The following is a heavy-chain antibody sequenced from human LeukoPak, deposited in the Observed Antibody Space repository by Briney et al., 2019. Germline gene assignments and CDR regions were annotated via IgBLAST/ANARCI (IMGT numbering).Heavy chain of an antibody. V-gene: IGHV3-11*01. Sequence: PGGCLRLSCAVSGFPLSDSYMSWLRPAPGTALECVFYIRSSCSTIYYADSVKGRFTISRDNAKNSLYLQMNSLRAEDTAVYYCARVTGPTSTMVRGVIIPAFDYWGQGTLVTVSS. D-gene: IGHD3-10*01. J-gene: IGHJ4*02. CDR1: GFPLSDSY. CDR3: ARVTGPTSTMVRGVIIPAFDY. CDR2: IRSSCSTI.